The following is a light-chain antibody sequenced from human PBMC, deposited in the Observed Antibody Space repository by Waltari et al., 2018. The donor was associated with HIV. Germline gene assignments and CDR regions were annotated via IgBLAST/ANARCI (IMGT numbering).Light chain of an antibody. CDR1: NTGSKS. CDR3: QVWDRGSDHYV. Sequence: SYVLTQPPSVSVAPGKTARISCEGDNTGSKSVHWYQQKPGQAPVVVMYYDSDRPSGIPERFSGSKSGNTVTLTISRVEAGDEADYYCQVWDRGSDHYVFGTGTKVTVV. V-gene: IGLV3-21*04. CDR2: YDS. J-gene: IGLJ1*01.